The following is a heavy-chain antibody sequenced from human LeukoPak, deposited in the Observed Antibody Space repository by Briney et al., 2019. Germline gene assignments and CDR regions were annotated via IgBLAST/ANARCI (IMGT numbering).Heavy chain of an antibody. V-gene: IGHV1-58*02. D-gene: IGHD2-15*01. CDR3: AAIYCSGGSCPYWYFDL. CDR1: GFTFTSST. J-gene: IGHJ2*01. Sequence: GTSVKVSCKASGFTFTSSTMQWVRQARGQRLEWIGWIVVGSGNTNYAQEFQERVTITRDMSTSTAYMELSSLRSEDTAVYYCAAIYCSGGSCPYWYFDLWGRGTLVTVSS. CDR2: IVVGSGNT.